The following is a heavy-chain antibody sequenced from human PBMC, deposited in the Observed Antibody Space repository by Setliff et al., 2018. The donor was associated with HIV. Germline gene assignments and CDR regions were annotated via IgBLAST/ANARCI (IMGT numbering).Heavy chain of an antibody. CDR2: INPSGGST. Sequence: SVKVSCKASGYTFTSYYMHWVRQAPGQGLEWMGIINPSGGSTSYAQKFQGRVTMTRDTSTSTVYMELSSLRSEDTAVYYCARVEYYYDSSGYYYDYWGQGTLVTVSS. V-gene: IGHV1-46*01. D-gene: IGHD3-22*01. CDR3: ARVEYYYDSSGYYYDY. J-gene: IGHJ4*02. CDR1: GYTFTSYY.